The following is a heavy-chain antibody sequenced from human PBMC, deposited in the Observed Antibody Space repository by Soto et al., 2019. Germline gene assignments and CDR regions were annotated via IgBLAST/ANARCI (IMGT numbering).Heavy chain of an antibody. CDR1: GFTFSDYY. Sequence: QVQLVESGGDLVKPGGALRLSCAASGFTFSDYYMSWIRQAPGKGLEWVSYISSSGNSIYYADSVKGRLTISRDNAKNSLYLQMNSLRAEDTAVYYCARVGGTGWITDYWGQGTLVTVSS. CDR2: ISSSGNSI. D-gene: IGHD6-19*01. CDR3: ARVGGTGWITDY. J-gene: IGHJ4*02. V-gene: IGHV3-11*01.